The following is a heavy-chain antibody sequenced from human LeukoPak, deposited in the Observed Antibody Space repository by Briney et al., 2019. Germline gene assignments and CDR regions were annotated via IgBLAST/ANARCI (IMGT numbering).Heavy chain of an antibody. Sequence: GGSLRLSCAASGFTFGNEAMSWVRQAPERGLEWVSSISAGGGTTYYADSVKGRFTISRDNSKNTLFLQMNSLRAEDTAVYYCAKEAQGCSITSCYFDSWGQGTLVTVSS. D-gene: IGHD2-2*01. V-gene: IGHV3-23*01. CDR1: GFTFGNEA. J-gene: IGHJ4*02. CDR3: AKEAQGCSITSCYFDS. CDR2: ISAGGGTT.